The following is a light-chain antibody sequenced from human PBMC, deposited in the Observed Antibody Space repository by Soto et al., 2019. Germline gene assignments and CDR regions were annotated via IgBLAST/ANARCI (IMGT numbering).Light chain of an antibody. V-gene: IGKV3-20*01. CDR2: GAS. J-gene: IGKJ5*01. CDR3: QHFGSSPPVI. CDR1: QTTSPKY. Sequence: EIELTQSPGTLSLSPGESATLSCRVSQTTSPKYVAWYQQRRGLAPRLLVYGASKRAAGIPDRFRGSGSGSEFSLTISGLEPEDFAVYFCQHFGSSPPVIVGQGTRREIK.